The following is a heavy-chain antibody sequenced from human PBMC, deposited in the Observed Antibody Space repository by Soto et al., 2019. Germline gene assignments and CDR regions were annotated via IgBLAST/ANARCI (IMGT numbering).Heavy chain of an antibody. CDR2: INPNSGGT. CDR1: GYTFTSYV. D-gene: IGHD3-16*02. J-gene: IGHJ5*02. CDR3: ASCIVELPSNSFEL. V-gene: IGHV1-2*04. Sequence: ASVKGYWPASGYTFTSYVISWVRQAPGQGLEWMGWINPNSGGTNYAQKFQGWVTMTRDTSISTASMELSRLRSDATAVYYCASCIVELPSNSFELRGQGTLVTV.